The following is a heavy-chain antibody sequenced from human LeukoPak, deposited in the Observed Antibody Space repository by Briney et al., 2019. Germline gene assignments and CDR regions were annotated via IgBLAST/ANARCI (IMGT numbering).Heavy chain of an antibody. CDR3: ARDLGGNHGMDV. Sequence: SETLSLACTVSGGSISSYYWSWIRQPPGKGLEWIGYIYYSGSTNYNPSLKSRVTISVDTSKNQFSLKLSSVTAADTAVYYCARDLGGNHGMDVWGQGTTVTVSS. D-gene: IGHD3-10*01. J-gene: IGHJ6*02. CDR1: GGSISSYY. V-gene: IGHV4-59*01. CDR2: IYYSGST.